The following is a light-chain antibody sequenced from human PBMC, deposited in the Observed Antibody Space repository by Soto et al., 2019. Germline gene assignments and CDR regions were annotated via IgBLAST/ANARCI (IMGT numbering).Light chain of an antibody. J-gene: IGKJ1*01. Sequence: IQLTQSPSSLSASVGDRVTITCRASQGISSYLAWYQQKPGKAPKLLIYAASTLQSGVPSRFSGSGSGTDFTLTISNLEPEDFAVYYCQQHSHWPPWTFGQGTRVEIQ. CDR3: QQHSHWPPWT. V-gene: IGKV1-9*01. CDR2: AAS. CDR1: QGISSY.